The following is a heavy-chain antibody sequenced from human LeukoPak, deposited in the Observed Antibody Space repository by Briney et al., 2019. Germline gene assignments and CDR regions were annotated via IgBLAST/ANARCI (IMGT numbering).Heavy chain of an antibody. CDR1: GYTFTSYG. CDR2: ISAYDGNT. CDR3: ARGAYPGYCSGGSCYPSGY. D-gene: IGHD2-15*01. J-gene: IGHJ4*02. Sequence: GASVKVSCKASGYTFTSYGISWVRQAPGQGLEWMGWISAYDGNTNYAQKPQGRVTMTTDTSTSTSYMELRSLRSDYTAVYNCARGAYPGYCSGGSCYPSGYWGQGTGGTVSS. V-gene: IGHV1-18*01.